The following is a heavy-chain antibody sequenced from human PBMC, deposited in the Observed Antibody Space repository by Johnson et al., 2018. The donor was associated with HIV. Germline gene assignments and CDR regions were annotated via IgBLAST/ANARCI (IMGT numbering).Heavy chain of an antibody. Sequence: QVQLVESGGGVVQPGRSLRLSCVASGFTFSDYYMSWIRQAPGKGLEWVSYISSSGSTIFYADSVKGRFTISRDNAKNSLYLQMNSLRAEDTAVYYCAKGWIGMQWLVLSDAFDIWGQGTMV. D-gene: IGHD6-19*01. V-gene: IGHV3-11*01. CDR3: AKGWIGMQWLVLSDAFDI. CDR1: GFTFSDYY. J-gene: IGHJ3*02. CDR2: ISSSGSTI.